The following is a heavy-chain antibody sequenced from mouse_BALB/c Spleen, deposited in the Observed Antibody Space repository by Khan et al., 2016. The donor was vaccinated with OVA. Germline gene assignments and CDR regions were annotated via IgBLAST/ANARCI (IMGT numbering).Heavy chain of an antibody. V-gene: IGHV1-7*01. CDR2: INPTSGYT. CDR3: TRDRIDY. J-gene: IGHJ2*01. Sequence: QVQLQQSGAELAKPGASVKMSCKASGYTFTTYWMHWVNQRPGKGLEWIGYINPTSGYTDYNEKFKDRATLSADKSSSTAYMQLSSLTSEDSAVYYCTRDRIDYWGQGTTRTGST. CDR1: GYTFTTYW.